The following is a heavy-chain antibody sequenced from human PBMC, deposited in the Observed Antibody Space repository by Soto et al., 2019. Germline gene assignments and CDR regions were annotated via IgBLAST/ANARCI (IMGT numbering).Heavy chain of an antibody. J-gene: IGHJ3*02. Sequence: EVQLVESGGGLVQPGGSLRLSCAASGFTFSSYDMHWVRQATGKGLEWVSDIGTAGDTYYPGSVKGRFTISRENAKNSLYLQMNSLRAGDTAVYYCARGSYALGGAFDIWGQGTMVTVSS. D-gene: IGHD2-2*01. CDR2: IGTAGDT. V-gene: IGHV3-13*01. CDR1: GFTFSSYD. CDR3: ARGSYALGGAFDI.